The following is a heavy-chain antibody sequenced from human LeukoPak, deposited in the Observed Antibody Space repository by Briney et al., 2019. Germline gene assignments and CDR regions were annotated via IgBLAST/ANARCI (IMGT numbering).Heavy chain of an antibody. D-gene: IGHD4-17*01. CDR2: LYSGGST. V-gene: IGHV3-53*01. Sequence: AGSLTLSCAASGFTVSSNYMSWIRQAPGKGLEWVAVLYSGGSTYYAESVKGRFTISRDNSKNPLYLKMTSLRAGDTAVYYCSIYGCHYAYYYYYYFMDVWGKGTTVTVSS. CDR1: GFTVSSNY. J-gene: IGHJ6*03. CDR3: SIYGCHYAYYYYYYFMDV.